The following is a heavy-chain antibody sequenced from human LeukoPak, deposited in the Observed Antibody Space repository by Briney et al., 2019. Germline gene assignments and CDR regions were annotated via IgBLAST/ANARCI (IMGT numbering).Heavy chain of an antibody. D-gene: IGHD5-24*01. J-gene: IGHJ4*02. CDR1: GFTFSGSA. V-gene: IGHV3-73*01. CDR2: IRSKANSYAT. CDR3: TRHPEMAARGYFDY. Sequence: GSLRLSCAASGFTFSGSAMHWVRQASGKGLEWVGRIRSKANSYATAYAASVKGRFTISRDDSKNTAYLQMNSLKTEDTAVYYCTRHPEMAARGYFDYWGQGTLVTVSS.